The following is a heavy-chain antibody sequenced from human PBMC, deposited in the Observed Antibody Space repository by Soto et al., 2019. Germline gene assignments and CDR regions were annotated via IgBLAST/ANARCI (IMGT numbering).Heavy chain of an antibody. V-gene: IGHV4-39*02. CDR3: ARPLAAPVVAPFAY. CDR2: ISDDGAT. CDR1: GDSISSSSYY. J-gene: IGHJ4*02. Sequence: QPQLQESGPGLVQPSETLSLTCTVSGDSISSSSYYWGWIRQPPGKGLEWIASISDDGATYYDPSLKSRVTISLDTSQCHFSLRLSSVTATDTALYYCARPLAAPVVAPFAYWGQGTLVTVSS. D-gene: IGHD2-15*01.